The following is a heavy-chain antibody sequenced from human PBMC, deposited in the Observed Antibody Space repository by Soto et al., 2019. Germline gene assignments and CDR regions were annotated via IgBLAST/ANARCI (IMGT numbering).Heavy chain of an antibody. CDR1: GGSISSGGYY. CDR3: ARTGVTAIDY. J-gene: IGHJ4*02. D-gene: IGHD3-10*01. V-gene: IGHV4-31*03. CDR2: IYYSGST. Sequence: SETLSLTCTVSGGSISSGGYYWSWIRQHPGKGLEWIGYIYYSGSTYYNPSLKSRVTISVDTSKNQFSLKLSSVTAADTAVYYCARTGVTAIDYWGQGTLVTVSS.